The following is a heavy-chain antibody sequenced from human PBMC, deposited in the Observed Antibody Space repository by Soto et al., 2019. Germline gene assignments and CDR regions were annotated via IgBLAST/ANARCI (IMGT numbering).Heavy chain of an antibody. CDR3: AASGKGFSVLMVYANYYYGMDV. Sequence: WASVKVSCKASGGTFSSYAISWVRQAPGQGLEWVGGIIPICGTANYAQKFQGRVTITADESTSTAYMELSSLRSEDTAVYYCAASGKGFSVLMVYANYYYGMDVWGQGTTVTVSS. CDR1: GGTFSSYA. D-gene: IGHD2-8*01. CDR2: IIPICGTA. V-gene: IGHV1-69*13. J-gene: IGHJ6*02.